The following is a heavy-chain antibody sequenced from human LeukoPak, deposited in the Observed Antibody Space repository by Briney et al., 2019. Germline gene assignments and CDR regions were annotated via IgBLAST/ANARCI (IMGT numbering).Heavy chain of an antibody. CDR2: ISGSGDST. Sequence: PGGSLRLSCAASGFTFNTYAMSWVRQAPGKGLEWVSAISGSGDSTYYADSVKGRFTISRDNSKNTLYLQMNSLRAEDTAVYYCAERYFGNYYFDSWGQGTLVTVSS. CDR3: AERYFGNYYFDS. V-gene: IGHV3-23*01. J-gene: IGHJ4*02. D-gene: IGHD3-9*01. CDR1: GFTFNTYA.